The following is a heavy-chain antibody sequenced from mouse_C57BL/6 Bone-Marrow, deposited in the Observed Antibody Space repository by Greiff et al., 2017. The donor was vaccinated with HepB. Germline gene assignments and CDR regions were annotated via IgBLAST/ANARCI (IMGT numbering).Heavy chain of an antibody. J-gene: IGHJ4*01. Sequence: EVQGVESGGGLVKPGGSLKLSCAASGFTFSSYAMSWVRQTPEKRLEWVATISDGGSYTYYPDNVKGRFTISRDNAKNNLYLQMSHLKSEDTAMYYCARDRYDYDGDYAMDYWGQGTSVTVSS. CDR2: ISDGGSYT. V-gene: IGHV5-4*01. CDR1: GFTFSSYA. D-gene: IGHD2-4*01. CDR3: ARDRYDYDGDYAMDY.